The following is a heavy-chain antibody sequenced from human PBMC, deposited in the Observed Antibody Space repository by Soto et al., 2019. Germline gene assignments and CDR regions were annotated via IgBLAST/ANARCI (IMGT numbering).Heavy chain of an antibody. J-gene: IGHJ6*02. V-gene: IGHV1-69*13. CDR1: GGTFSSYA. D-gene: IGHD6-19*01. CDR2: IIPIFGTA. CDR3: ARPSVAGTSYYYYGMDV. Sequence: SVKVSCKASGGTFSSYAISGVRQAAGRGLEWMGGIIPIFGTANYAQKFQGRVTITADESTSTAYMELSSLRSEDTAVYYCARPSVAGTSYYYYGMDVWGQGTTVTVSS.